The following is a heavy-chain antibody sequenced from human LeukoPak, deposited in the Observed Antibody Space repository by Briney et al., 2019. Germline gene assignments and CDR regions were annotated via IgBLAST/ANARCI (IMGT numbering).Heavy chain of an antibody. D-gene: IGHD3-9*01. Sequence: ASVKVSCKASGGTFNSYAINWVRQAPGQGLEWMGGIIPIFGSSNYAQKFQGRVTITADESTTTAYMELSSLRSEDTAVYYCARVDILTGYSPFDYWGQGTLVTVSS. CDR3: ARVDILTGYSPFDY. CDR2: IIPIFGSS. CDR1: GGTFNSYA. J-gene: IGHJ4*02. V-gene: IGHV1-69*01.